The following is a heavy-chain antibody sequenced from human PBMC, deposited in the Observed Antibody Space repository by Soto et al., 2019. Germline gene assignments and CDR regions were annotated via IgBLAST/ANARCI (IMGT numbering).Heavy chain of an antibody. Sequence: GESLKISCAASGFTFSSYSMNWVRQAPGKGLEWVSSISSSSSYIYYADSVKGRFTISRDNAKNSLYLQMNSLRAEDTAVYYCARDRLAAAGTGVRFDPWGQGTLVTVSS. V-gene: IGHV3-21*01. J-gene: IGHJ5*02. CDR3: ARDRLAAAGTGVRFDP. CDR2: ISSSSSYI. CDR1: GFTFSSYS. D-gene: IGHD6-13*01.